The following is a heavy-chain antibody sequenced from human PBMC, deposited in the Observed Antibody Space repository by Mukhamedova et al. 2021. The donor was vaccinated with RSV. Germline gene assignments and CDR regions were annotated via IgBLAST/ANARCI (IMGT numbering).Heavy chain of an antibody. CDR1: SYA. J-gene: IGHJ6*03. CDR2: ISYDGSNK. V-gene: IGHV3-30-3*01. Sequence: SYAMHWVRQAPGKGLEWVAVISYDGSNKYYADSVKGRFTISRDNSKNTLYLQMNSLRAEDTAVYYCARDPEGARGYYSY. D-gene: IGHD1-14*01. CDR3: ARDPEGARGYYSY.